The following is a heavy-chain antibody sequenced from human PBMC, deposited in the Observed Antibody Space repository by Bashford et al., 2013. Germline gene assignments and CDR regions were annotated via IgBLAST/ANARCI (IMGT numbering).Heavy chain of an antibody. CDR2: IKPGGSEK. J-gene: IGHJ3*02. Sequence: VRQAPGKGLEWVANIKPGGSEKYYVDSVKGRFTISRDNAKKSLYLQMNSLRAEDTAVYYCAKKTGVSCYDSSGYYGDAFDIWGQGTMVTVSS. CDR3: AKKTGVSCYDSSGYYGDAFDI. D-gene: IGHD3-22*01. V-gene: IGHV3-7*01.